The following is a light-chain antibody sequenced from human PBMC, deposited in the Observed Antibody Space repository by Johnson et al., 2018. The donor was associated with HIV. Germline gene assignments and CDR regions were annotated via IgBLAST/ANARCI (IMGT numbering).Light chain of an antibody. V-gene: IGLV1-44*01. CDR1: ISNIGSNT. CDR3: AAWDDSLNGLYV. Sequence: QSVLTQPPSASGTPGQRVTISCSGSISNIGSNTVNWYQHLPGTAPKLLMYGDNQRPSGVPDRFSGSKSGPSGSLAISGLQSEDEGDYYCAAWDDSLNGLYVFGPGTKVTVL. J-gene: IGLJ1*01. CDR2: GDN.